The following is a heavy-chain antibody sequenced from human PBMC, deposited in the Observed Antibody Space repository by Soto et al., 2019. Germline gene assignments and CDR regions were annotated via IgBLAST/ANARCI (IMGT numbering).Heavy chain of an antibody. Sequence: PGGSLRLSCAASGFTFSSYAMVWVRQAPGKGLEWVSTITANSGSTAYGDSVKGRFTISRDNSKNSLYLQMNGLRAEDTAVYYCARGYYDFWSGYYISPYGMDVWGQGTTVTVSS. CDR1: GFTFSSYA. J-gene: IGHJ6*02. CDR3: ARGYYDFWSGYYISPYGMDV. V-gene: IGHV3-23*01. D-gene: IGHD3-3*01. CDR2: ITANSGST.